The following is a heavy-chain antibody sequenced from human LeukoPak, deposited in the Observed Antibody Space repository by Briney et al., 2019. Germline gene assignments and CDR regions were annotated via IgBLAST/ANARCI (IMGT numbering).Heavy chain of an antibody. CDR3: AKDARSSWSPYYFDY. CDR2: VSGSGGST. CDR1: GFTFSSYA. J-gene: IGHJ4*02. V-gene: IGHV3-23*01. D-gene: IGHD6-13*01. Sequence: GGSLRLSCAASGFTFSSYAMSWVRQAPGKGLEWVSAVSGSGGSTYYADSVKGRFTISRDNSKNTLYLQMNSLRAEDTAVYYCAKDARSSWSPYYFDYWGQGTLVTVSS.